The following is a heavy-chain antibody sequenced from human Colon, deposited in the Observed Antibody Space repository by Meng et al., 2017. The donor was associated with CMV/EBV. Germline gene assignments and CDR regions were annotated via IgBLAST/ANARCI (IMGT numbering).Heavy chain of an antibody. Sequence: ASVKVSCKASGYTFTRYDISWVRQAPGQGLEWMGWISGNNANTKYAQKFQGKVSMTIDTSTGTAYMELRGLTSDDTAVYYCARHLVTLGYCSGANCNPAIYWGQGTLVTVSS. V-gene: IGHV1-18*01. J-gene: IGHJ4*02. CDR1: GYTFTRYD. D-gene: IGHD2-15*01. CDR2: ISGNNANT. CDR3: ARHLVTLGYCSGANCNPAIY.